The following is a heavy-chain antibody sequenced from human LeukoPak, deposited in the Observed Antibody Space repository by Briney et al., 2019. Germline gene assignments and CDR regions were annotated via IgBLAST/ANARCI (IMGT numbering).Heavy chain of an antibody. CDR1: GYTFTGYY. D-gene: IGHD1-26*01. J-gene: IGHJ6*03. V-gene: IGHV1-69*06. Sequence: SEKVSCKASGYTFTGYYMHWVRQAPGQGLEWMGGIIPIFGTANYAQKFQGRVTITADKSTSTAYMELSSLRSEDTAVYYCARGRKIVGATSYYYYYYMDVWGKGTTVTVSS. CDR2: IIPIFGTA. CDR3: ARGRKIVGATSYYYYYYMDV.